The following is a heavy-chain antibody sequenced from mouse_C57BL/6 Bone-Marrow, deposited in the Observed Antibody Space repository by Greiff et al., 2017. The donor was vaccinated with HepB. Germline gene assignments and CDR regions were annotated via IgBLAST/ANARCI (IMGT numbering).Heavy chain of an antibody. Sequence: QVQLKESGAELVRPGSSVKLSCKASGYTFTSYWMHWVKQRPIQGLEWIGNIDPSDSETHYNQKFKDKATLTVDKSSSTAYMQLSSLTSEDSAVYYCARWGAGFAYWGQGTLVTVSA. CDR3: ARWGAGFAY. V-gene: IGHV1-52*01. CDR1: GYTFTSYW. CDR2: IDPSDSET. J-gene: IGHJ3*01.